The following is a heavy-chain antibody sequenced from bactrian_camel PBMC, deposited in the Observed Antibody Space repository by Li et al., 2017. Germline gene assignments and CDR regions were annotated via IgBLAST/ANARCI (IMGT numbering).Heavy chain of an antibody. J-gene: IGHJ6*01. CDR2: IGDDGIP. V-gene: IGHV3S53*01. CDR1: GYTYPLSC. D-gene: IGHD1*01. CDR3: AADLRWSKWIRCTAGLADDFGY. Sequence: HVQLVESGGGSVQAGGSLTLSCAVSGYTYPLSCMAWFRQAPGKEREGVAAIGDDGIPMYAHSVKGRFTLSKDSAKNQMSLEMRSLKPEDSAMYYCAADLRWSKWIRCTAGLADDFGYWGQGTQVTVS.